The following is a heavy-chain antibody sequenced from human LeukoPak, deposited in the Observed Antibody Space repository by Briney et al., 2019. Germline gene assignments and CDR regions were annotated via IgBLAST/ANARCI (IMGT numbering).Heavy chain of an antibody. CDR3: ARGLKAAAGKGAEEYYFDY. CDR1: GGSISSGGYY. Sequence: RTSETLSLTCTVSGGSISSGGYYWSWIRQHPGKGLEWIGYIYYSGSTYYNPSLKSRVTISVDTSKNQFSLKLSSVTAADTAVYYCARGLKAAAGKGAEEYYFDYWGQGTLVTVSS. D-gene: IGHD6-13*01. V-gene: IGHV4-31*03. J-gene: IGHJ4*02. CDR2: IYYSGST.